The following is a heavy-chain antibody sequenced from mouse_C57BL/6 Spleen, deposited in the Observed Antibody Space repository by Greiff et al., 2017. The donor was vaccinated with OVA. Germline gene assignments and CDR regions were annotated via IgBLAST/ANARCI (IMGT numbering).Heavy chain of an antibody. J-gene: IGHJ4*01. CDR2: ISGGGGNT. V-gene: IGHV5-9*01. CDR1: GFTFSSYT. CDR3: ARRATVVAAGAMDY. D-gene: IGHD1-1*01. Sequence: EVNVVESGGGLVKPGGSLKLSCAASGFTFSSYTMSWVRQTPEKRLEWVATISGGGGNTYYPDSVKGRFTISRDNAKNTLYLQMSSLRSEDTALYYCARRATVVAAGAMDYWGQGTSVTVSS.